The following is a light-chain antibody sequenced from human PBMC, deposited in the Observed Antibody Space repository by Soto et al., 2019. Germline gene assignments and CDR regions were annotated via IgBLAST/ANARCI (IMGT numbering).Light chain of an antibody. CDR2: GAS. Sequence: EIVLTQSPATLSLSPGERATLSXRASQSVSSYLAWYQQKPGQAPRLLIYGASSRATGIPDRFSGSGSGTDFTLTISRLEPEDFAVYYCQQYGSSALTFGGGTKVDI. V-gene: IGKV3-20*01. J-gene: IGKJ4*01. CDR3: QQYGSSALT. CDR1: QSVSSY.